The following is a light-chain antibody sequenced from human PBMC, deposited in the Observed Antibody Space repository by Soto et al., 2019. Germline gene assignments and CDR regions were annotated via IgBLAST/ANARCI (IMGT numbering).Light chain of an antibody. J-gene: IGKJ2*01. CDR3: QQSHIAPYT. CDR2: GAS. CDR1: QSIARF. V-gene: IGKV1-39*01. Sequence: DLQMTQSPSSLSAAVGDRVTITCRASQSIARFLNWYQQKPGEVTKLLIFGASYLRSWVPSRFSGSGSGTHFALTITSLQPEDFATYFCQQSHIAPYTFGQGTNL.